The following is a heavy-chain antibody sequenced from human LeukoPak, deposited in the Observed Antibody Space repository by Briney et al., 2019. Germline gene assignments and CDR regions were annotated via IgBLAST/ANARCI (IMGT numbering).Heavy chain of an antibody. J-gene: IGHJ4*02. CDR1: GYTLTELS. Sequence: ASVKVSCKVSGYTLTELSMHWVRQAPGKGLEWMGGFDPEDGETIYAQKFQGRVTMTEDTSTDTAYMELSSLRSEDTAVYYCARQWYYDILTGYPTGMDYWGQGTLVTVSS. CDR2: FDPEDGET. CDR3: ARQWYYDILTGYPTGMDY. V-gene: IGHV1-24*01. D-gene: IGHD3-9*01.